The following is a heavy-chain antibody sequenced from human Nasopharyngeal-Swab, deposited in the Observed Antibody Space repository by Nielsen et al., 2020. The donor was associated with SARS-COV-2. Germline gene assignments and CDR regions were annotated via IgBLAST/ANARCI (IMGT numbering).Heavy chain of an antibody. D-gene: IGHD6-13*01. Sequence: GGSLRLSCSASGFTFSSYSMNWVRQAPGKGLEWVSSISSSSSYIYYADSVTGRFTISRDSAKNSLYLQMNSLRAEDTAVYYCARMSSSRYSYYYYGMDVWGQGTTVTVSS. CDR3: ARMSSSRYSYYYYGMDV. J-gene: IGHJ6*02. V-gene: IGHV3-21*01. CDR1: GFTFSSYS. CDR2: ISSSSSYI.